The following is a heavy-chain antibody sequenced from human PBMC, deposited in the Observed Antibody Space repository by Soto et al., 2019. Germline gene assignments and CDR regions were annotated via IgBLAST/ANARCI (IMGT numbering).Heavy chain of an antibody. V-gene: IGHV1-46*01. J-gene: IGHJ6*02. Sequence: VHLAQSGAEVKKPGASVTISCRASGYTFTSYYIHWVRQAPGQGLEWMGVMNPNSGSITYAQKVEGRDTMTRDSSTATVYLEVSGLTSDDTAVHLCARDFGSAYSKPTTTHYYYYFGLHVWGQGTTVTVSS. CDR3: ARDFGSAYSKPTTTHYYYYFGLHV. D-gene: IGHD4-4*01. CDR1: GYTFTSYY. CDR2: MNPNSGSI.